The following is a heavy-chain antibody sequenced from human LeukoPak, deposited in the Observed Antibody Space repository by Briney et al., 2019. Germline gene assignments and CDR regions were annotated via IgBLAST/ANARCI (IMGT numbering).Heavy chain of an antibody. CDR2: INHSGST. CDR1: GGSFSGYY. CDR3: ARAPLSGAPYYYYYYMDV. Sequence: SETLSLICAVYGGSFSGYYWSWIRQPPGKGLEWIGEINHSGSTNYNPSLKSRVTISVGTSKNQFSLKLSSVTAADTAVYYCARAPLSGAPYYYYYYMDVWGKGTTVTVSS. J-gene: IGHJ6*03. V-gene: IGHV4-34*01. D-gene: IGHD2/OR15-2a*01.